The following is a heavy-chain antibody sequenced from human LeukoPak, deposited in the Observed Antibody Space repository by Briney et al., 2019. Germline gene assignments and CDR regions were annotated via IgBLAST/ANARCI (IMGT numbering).Heavy chain of an antibody. CDR1: GFTFSSYS. V-gene: IGHV3-21*04. J-gene: IGHJ4*02. Sequence: PGGSLRLSCAASGFTFSSYSMNWVRQAPGKGLEWVSSISSSSSYIYYADSVKGRFTISRDNAKNSLYLQMNSLRAEDTAVYYCATGRSVDIVATTNFDYWGQGTLVTVSS. D-gene: IGHD5-12*01. CDR3: ATGRSVDIVATTNFDY. CDR2: ISSSSSYI.